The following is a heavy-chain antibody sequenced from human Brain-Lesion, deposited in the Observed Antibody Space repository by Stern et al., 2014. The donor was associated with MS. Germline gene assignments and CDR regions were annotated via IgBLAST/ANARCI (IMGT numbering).Heavy chain of an antibody. CDR1: GYIFTGYY. V-gene: IGHV1-2*02. CDR2: INPNTGGN. D-gene: IGHD3-3*01. J-gene: IGHJ6*02. CDR3: ARDQRGITIFGVVTDYYYLGMDV. Sequence: VQLVESGAEVKKPGASVKVSCKTSGYIFTGYYIHWVRQAPGQGLEWMAWINPNTGGNKYAQKFTGRSTMRKATSNSTAHHELSSLTSDDTAVYYCARDQRGITIFGVVTDYYYLGMDVWGQGTTVTVSS.